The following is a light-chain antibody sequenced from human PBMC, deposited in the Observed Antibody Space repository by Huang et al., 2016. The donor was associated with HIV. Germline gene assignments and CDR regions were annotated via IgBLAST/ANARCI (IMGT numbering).Light chain of an antibody. CDR3: QQRSDWPLT. CDR1: QSISFY. CDR2: DAS. J-gene: IGKJ4*01. V-gene: IGKV3-11*01. Sequence: EIVLTQSPATLSLSPGERATLSCRASQSISFYLAWYQQKPGQAPRLLLFDASNRATGSPGRFSGSGSGTDFTLTISSLEPEDFAVYYCQQRSDWPLTFGGGTKVEIK.